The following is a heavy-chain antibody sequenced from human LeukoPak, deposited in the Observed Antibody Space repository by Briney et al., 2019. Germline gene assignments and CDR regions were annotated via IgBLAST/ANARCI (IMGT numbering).Heavy chain of an antibody. J-gene: IGHJ5*02. D-gene: IGHD4-23*01. CDR3: ARLVTGTTVINSGWFDP. CDR2: INSNGDRT. Sequence: GGSLRLSCSASGFTFSTYAMHWVRQAPGKGLEYVSAINSNGDRTYYADSVKARFTISRDNSKNTVYLQMNSLRAEDTAVYYCARLVTGTTVINSGWFDPWGQGTLVTVSS. CDR1: GFTFSTYA. V-gene: IGHV3-64*04.